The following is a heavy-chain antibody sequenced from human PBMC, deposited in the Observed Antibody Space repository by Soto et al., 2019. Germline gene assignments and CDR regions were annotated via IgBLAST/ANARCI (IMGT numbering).Heavy chain of an antibody. V-gene: IGHV3-33*01. CDR3: ARGDYCSRYYYYGMDV. D-gene: IGHD4-4*01. CDR1: GFTFSSYG. Sequence: QVQLVESGGGVVQPGRSLRLSCEASGFTFSSYGMHWVRQAPGKGLEWVAVIWYDGSNKYYADSVKGRFTISRDNSKNMLYLQMNSLRAEDTAVYYCARGDYCSRYYYYGMDVWGQGTTVTVSS. J-gene: IGHJ6*02. CDR2: IWYDGSNK.